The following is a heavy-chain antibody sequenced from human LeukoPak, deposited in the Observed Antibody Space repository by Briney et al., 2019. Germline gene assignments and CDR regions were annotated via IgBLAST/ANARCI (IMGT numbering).Heavy chain of an antibody. V-gene: IGHV3-30*02. CDR1: GFTFSSYG. CDR2: IRYDGSNK. J-gene: IGHJ6*03. CDR3: AKIAAAGTYYYYYMDV. Sequence: GGSLRLSCAASGFTFSSYGMHWVRQAPGKGLEWVAFIRYDGSNKYYADSVKGRFTISRDNSKNTLYLQMNSLRAEDTAVYYCAKIAAAGTYYYYYMDVWGKGITVTVSS. D-gene: IGHD6-13*01.